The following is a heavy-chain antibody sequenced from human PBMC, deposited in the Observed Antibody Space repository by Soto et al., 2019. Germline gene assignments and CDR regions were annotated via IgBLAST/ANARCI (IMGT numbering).Heavy chain of an antibody. V-gene: IGHV4-59*01. CDR1: GGSISSYY. CDR2: IYYSGST. CDR3: ARDQRHGSGSYYFGSNYYYYGMDV. D-gene: IGHD3-10*01. J-gene: IGHJ6*02. Sequence: SETLSLTCTVSGGSISSYYWSWIRQPPGKGLEWIGYIYYSGSTNYNPSLKSRVTISVDTSKNQFSLKLSSVTAADTAVYYCARDQRHGSGSYYFGSNYYYYGMDVWGQGTTVTVSS.